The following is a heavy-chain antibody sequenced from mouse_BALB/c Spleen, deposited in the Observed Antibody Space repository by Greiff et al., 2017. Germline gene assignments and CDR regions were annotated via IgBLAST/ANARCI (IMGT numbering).Heavy chain of an antibody. CDR3: TLNWAWFAY. D-gene: IGHD4-1*01. Sequence: VQRVESGAELVKPGASVKLSCKASGYTFTSYYMYWVKQRPGQGLEWIGEINPSNGGTNFNEKFKSKATLTVDKSSSTAYMQLSSLTSEDSAVYYCTLNWAWFAYWGQGTLVTVSA. CDR2: INPSNGGT. CDR1: GYTFTSYY. J-gene: IGHJ3*01. V-gene: IGHV1S81*02.